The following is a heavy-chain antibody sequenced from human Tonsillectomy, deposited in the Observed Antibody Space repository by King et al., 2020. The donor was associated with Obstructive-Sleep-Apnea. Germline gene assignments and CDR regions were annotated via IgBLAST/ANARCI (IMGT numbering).Heavy chain of an antibody. Sequence: QLVQSGAEVRKPGESLKISCKTSGYTFFNYWIGWVRQIPGQGPQWMGVIYPADSDTKYSPSFQGQVTISADESISTTYLQWSSLKASDTAIYYCATLVVGDHDYWGQGTLVTVSS. CDR2: IYPADSDT. V-gene: IGHV5-51*01. CDR1: GYTFFNYW. J-gene: IGHJ4*02. D-gene: IGHD1-26*01. CDR3: ATLVVGDHDY.